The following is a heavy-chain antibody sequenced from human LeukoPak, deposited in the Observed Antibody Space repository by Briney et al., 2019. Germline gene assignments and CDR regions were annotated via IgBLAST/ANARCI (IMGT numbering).Heavy chain of an antibody. CDR1: GFTFSSYG. D-gene: IGHD3-22*01. V-gene: IGHV3-30*02. J-gene: IGHJ4*02. Sequence: GGSLRLSCAASGFTFSSYGMHWVRQAPGKGLEWVAFIRYDGSNKYYADSVKGRFTISRDNSKNTLYLQMNSLRAEDTAVYYCARDLRGYSSGYYYHPDYWGQGTLVTVSS. CDR2: IRYDGSNK. CDR3: ARDLRGYSSGYYYHPDY.